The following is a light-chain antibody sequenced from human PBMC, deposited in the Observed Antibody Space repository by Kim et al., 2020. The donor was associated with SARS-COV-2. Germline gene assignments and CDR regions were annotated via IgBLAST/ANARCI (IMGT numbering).Light chain of an antibody. CDR3: QQFNSPLH. CDR2: DAS. V-gene: IGKV1-13*02. CDR1: QGISSA. J-gene: IGKJ4*01. Sequence: AIQLTQSPSSLSASVGDRVTITCRASQGISSALAWYQQKPGKAPKLLIYDASSLESGVPSRFSGSGSGTDFTLTISSLQPEDFATYYCQQFNSPLHFGGGTKVDIK.